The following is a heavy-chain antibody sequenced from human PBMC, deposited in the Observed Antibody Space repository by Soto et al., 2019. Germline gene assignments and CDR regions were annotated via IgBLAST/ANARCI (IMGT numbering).Heavy chain of an antibody. V-gene: IGHV3-23*01. CDR2: ISGSGGST. CDR1: GFTFSSYA. CDR3: AKAEGASSGWYIFDY. Sequence: GGSLRLSCAASGFTFSSYAMSWVRHAPGKGLEWVSAISGSGGSTYYADSVKGRFTICRDNSKNTLYLQMNSLRAEDTAVYYCAKAEGASSGWYIFDYWGQGTLVTISS. J-gene: IGHJ4*02. D-gene: IGHD6-19*01.